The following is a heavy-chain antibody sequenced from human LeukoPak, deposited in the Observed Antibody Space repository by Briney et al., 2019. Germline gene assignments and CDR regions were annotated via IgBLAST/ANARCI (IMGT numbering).Heavy chain of an antibody. D-gene: IGHD2-15*01. V-gene: IGHV3-23*01. CDR2: IIGGGGST. Sequence: GGSLRLSCVASGFTFSSYAMSWVRQVPGKGLEWVSAIIGGGGSTYSADSVKGRFTISRDNSKNTLSLQMNSLRVEDSAVYYCARQLGYCSDGNCYFDFWGQGALVTVSS. CDR3: ARQLGYCSDGNCYFDF. J-gene: IGHJ4*02. CDR1: GFTFSSYA.